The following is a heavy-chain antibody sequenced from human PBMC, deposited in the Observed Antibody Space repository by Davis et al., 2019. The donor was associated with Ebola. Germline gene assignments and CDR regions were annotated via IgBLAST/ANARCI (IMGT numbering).Heavy chain of an antibody. Sequence: PSETLSLTCAISGDSVSGSSGAWNWIRQSPSRGLEWQGRTYYSSKWYHDYAVSVKSRTIINPDTSKNQLSLHLNSLTPEDTAVYYCARGWLRGAFDIWGQGTMVTVSP. CDR2: TYYSSKWYH. CDR1: GDSVSGSSGA. J-gene: IGHJ3*02. V-gene: IGHV6-1*01. CDR3: ARGWLRGAFDI. D-gene: IGHD5-24*01.